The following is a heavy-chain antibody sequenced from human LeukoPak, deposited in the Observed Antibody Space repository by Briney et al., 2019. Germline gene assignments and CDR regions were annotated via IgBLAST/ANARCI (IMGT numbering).Heavy chain of an antibody. CDR1: GYTFTSYY. CDR3: AREEEGPNYYDSTGAAFDI. Sequence: GASVKVSCKASGYTFTSYYMHWVRQAPGQGLEWMGIINPSGGSTSYAQKFQGRVTMTRDMSTSTAYMELRSLRSDDTAVYYCAREEEGPNYYDSTGAAFDIWGQGTMVTVSS. V-gene: IGHV1-46*01. D-gene: IGHD3-22*01. CDR2: INPSGGST. J-gene: IGHJ3*02.